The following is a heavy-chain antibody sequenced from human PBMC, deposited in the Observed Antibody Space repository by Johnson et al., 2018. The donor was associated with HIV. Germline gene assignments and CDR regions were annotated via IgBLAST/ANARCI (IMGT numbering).Heavy chain of an antibody. D-gene: IGHD3-22*01. V-gene: IGHV3-20*04. Sequence: VQLLESGGGVVRPGGSLRLSCAASGFTFDDYGMSWVRQAPGKGLEWVSGINWHGSSTTSADSAQGRFTISRDNAKNSLYLQMNSLRAEDAALYYCARAIVVVINDAFDIWGQGTMVTVS. CDR2: INWHGSST. CDR3: ARAIVVVINDAFDI. J-gene: IGHJ3*02. CDR1: GFTFDDYG.